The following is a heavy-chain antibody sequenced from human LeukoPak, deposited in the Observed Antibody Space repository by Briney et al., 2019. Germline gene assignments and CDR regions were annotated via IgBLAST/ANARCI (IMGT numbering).Heavy chain of an antibody. J-gene: IGHJ4*02. CDR3: AKDMGAAMVRGVRGFDY. CDR2: IRYDGSNK. CDR1: GFTFSSYG. V-gene: IGHV3-30*02. D-gene: IGHD3-10*01. Sequence: GGSLRLSCAASGFTFSSYGMHWVRQAPGKGLEWVAFIRYDGSNKYYADSVKGRFTISRDNSKNTLYPQMNSLRAEDTAVYYCAKDMGAAMVRGVRGFDYWGQGTLVTVSS.